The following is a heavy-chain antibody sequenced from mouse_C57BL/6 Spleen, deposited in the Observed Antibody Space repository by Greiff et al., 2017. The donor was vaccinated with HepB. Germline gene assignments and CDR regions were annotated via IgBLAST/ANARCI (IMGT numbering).Heavy chain of an antibody. J-gene: IGHJ3*01. CDR3: ARGGFAY. CDR1: GYTFTSYW. CDR2: INPSSGYT. Sequence: VQLQQSGAELAKPGASVKLSCKASGYTFTSYWMHWVKQRPGQGLEWIGYINPSSGYTKYNQKFKYKATLTADKSSSTAYMQLSSLTYEDSAVYYCARGGFAYWGQGTLVTVSA. V-gene: IGHV1-7*01.